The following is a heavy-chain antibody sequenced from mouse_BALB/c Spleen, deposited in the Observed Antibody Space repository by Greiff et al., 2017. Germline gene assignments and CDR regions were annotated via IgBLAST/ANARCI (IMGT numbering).Heavy chain of an antibody. CDR2: IWAGGST. V-gene: IGHV2-9*02. Sequence: QVQLQQSGPGLVAPSQSLSITCTVSGFSLTSYGVHWVRQPPGKGLEWLGVIWAGGSTNYNSALMSRLSISKDNSKSQVFLKMNSLQTDDTAMYYCARDEIPYYDYDEGYAMDYWGQGTSVTVSS. J-gene: IGHJ4*01. CDR1: GFSLTSYG. D-gene: IGHD2-4*01. CDR3: ARDEIPYYDYDEGYAMDY.